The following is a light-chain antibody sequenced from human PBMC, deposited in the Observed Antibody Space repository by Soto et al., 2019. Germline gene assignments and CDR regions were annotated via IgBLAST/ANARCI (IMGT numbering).Light chain of an antibody. V-gene: IGKV1-39*01. J-gene: IGKJ4*01. CDR2: TTS. Sequence: DIQMTQAPSSLSASVGDRVTSACRTSQSVSSYLSWYQQSPGKAPKLLIYTTSSLQSRVPSRFSGSGSGTDFTLTISSLQPEDFATYSCQQSYSTPLTFGGGTKGDIK. CDR1: QSVSSY. CDR3: QQSYSTPLT.